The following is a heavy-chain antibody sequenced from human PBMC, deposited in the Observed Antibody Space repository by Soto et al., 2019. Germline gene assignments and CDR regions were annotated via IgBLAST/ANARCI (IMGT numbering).Heavy chain of an antibody. D-gene: IGHD3-3*01. CDR1: GGSISSGGYY. CDR3: AKLPNYDFWSGYYTRDAFDI. CDR2: IYYSGST. Sequence: SETLSLTCTVSGGSISSGGYYWSWIRQHPGKGLEWIGYIYYSGSTYYNPSLKSRVTISVDTSKNQFSLKLSSVTAADTAVYYCAKLPNYDFWSGYYTRDAFDIWGQGTMVTVSS. V-gene: IGHV4-31*03. J-gene: IGHJ3*02.